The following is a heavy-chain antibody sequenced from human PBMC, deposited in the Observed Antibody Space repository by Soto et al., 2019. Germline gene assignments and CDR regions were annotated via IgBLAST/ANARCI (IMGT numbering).Heavy chain of an antibody. V-gene: IGHV3-21*06. CDR1: GFTFSSYS. CDR3: VRGGRGYTRDDVFDI. J-gene: IGHJ3*02. D-gene: IGHD2-2*02. CDR2: ISAYSSPI. Sequence: EAQLVEPGGGLVKPGGSLRLSCVDSGFTFSSYSMNWVRQAPGKGLEWVSSISAYSSPIFYADSVKGRFTISRDNAKSSLYLQMNSLRAGDTAVYYCVRGGRGYTRDDVFDIWGQGTMVTVSS.